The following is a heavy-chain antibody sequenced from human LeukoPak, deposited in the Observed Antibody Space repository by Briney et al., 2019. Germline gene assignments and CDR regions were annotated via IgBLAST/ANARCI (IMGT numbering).Heavy chain of an antibody. Sequence: PGESLKISCTASGFTFGDYAMSWVRQAPGKGLEWVGFIRSKAYGGTTEYAASVKGRFTISRDDSKSIAYLQMNSLKTEDTAVYYCTRDYDSSGYYYWGQGTLVTVSS. CDR3: TRDYDSSGYYY. CDR2: IRSKAYGGTT. V-gene: IGHV3-49*04. D-gene: IGHD3-22*01. J-gene: IGHJ4*02. CDR1: GFTFGDYA.